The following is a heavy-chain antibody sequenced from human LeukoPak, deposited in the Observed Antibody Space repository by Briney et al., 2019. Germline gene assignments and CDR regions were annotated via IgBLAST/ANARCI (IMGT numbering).Heavy chain of an antibody. Sequence: SETLSFTCGVSGGSITSTNWWSWVRQPPGQGLEWIGEISLSGLTNYNPSLKSRVTMALDKSKNHLSLNLTSVTAADTATYFCSRESGPFCPFGYWGQGTLVIVSS. CDR2: ISLSGLT. V-gene: IGHV4-4*02. D-gene: IGHD1-26*01. J-gene: IGHJ4*02. CDR1: GGSITSTNW. CDR3: SRESGPFCPFGY.